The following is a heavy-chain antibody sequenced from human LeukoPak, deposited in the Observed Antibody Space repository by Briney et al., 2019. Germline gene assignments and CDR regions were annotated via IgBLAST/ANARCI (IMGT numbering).Heavy chain of an antibody. J-gene: IGHJ6*04. CDR3: ARNMVRGGNYYYGMDV. V-gene: IGHV4-34*01. CDR2: TNHSGST. Sequence: SETLSLTCAVYGGSFSGYYWSWIRQPPGKGLEWIGETNHSGSTNYNPSLKSRVTISVDTSKNQFSLKLSSVTAADTAVYYCARNMVRGGNYYYGMDVWGKGTTVTVSS. CDR1: GGSFSGYY. D-gene: IGHD3-10*01.